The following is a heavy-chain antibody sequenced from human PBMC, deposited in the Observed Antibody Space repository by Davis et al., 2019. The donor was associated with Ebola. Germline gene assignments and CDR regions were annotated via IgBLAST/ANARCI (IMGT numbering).Heavy chain of an antibody. V-gene: IGHV3-48*02. CDR3: ATTRGGYSNGFGY. Sequence: GGSLRLSCAASGFTFSSYAMSWVRQAPGKGLEWVSYISSSGSTIYYADSVKGRFTISRDNAKSSLYLQMNSLRDEDTAVYYCATTRGGYSNGFGYWGQGTLVTVSS. CDR1: GFTFSSYA. D-gene: IGHD4-11*01. CDR2: ISSSGSTI. J-gene: IGHJ4*02.